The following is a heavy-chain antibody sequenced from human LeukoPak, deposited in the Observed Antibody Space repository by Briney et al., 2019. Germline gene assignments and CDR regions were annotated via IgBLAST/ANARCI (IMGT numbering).Heavy chain of an antibody. CDR3: AKDRDWGTAFDI. Sequence: GGSLRLSCAASGFTFSSSAMHWVRQPPGKGLEWVAVISYDGKHKYFADSVKGRFTISRDNSRNTLYLQLNSLKADDTAVYYRAKDRDWGTAFDIWGQGTMVTVSS. CDR2: ISYDGKHK. CDR1: GFTFSSSA. V-gene: IGHV3-30*18. J-gene: IGHJ3*02. D-gene: IGHD7-27*01.